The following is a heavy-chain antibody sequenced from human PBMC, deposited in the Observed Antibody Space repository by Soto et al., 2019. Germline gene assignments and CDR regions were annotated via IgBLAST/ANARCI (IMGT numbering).Heavy chain of an antibody. Sequence: SETLSLTCTVSGDSMTYSYWSWIRLLPGKGLEWVGYIYYSGSTSYNPSLRRRVTMSVDTSKKQFSLKLNSVTAADTAVYYCAIYCSGGSCQDAFDIWGQGTMVTVSS. D-gene: IGHD2-15*01. V-gene: IGHV4-59*04. CDR1: GDSMTYSY. CDR2: IYYSGST. J-gene: IGHJ3*02. CDR3: AIYCSGGSCQDAFDI.